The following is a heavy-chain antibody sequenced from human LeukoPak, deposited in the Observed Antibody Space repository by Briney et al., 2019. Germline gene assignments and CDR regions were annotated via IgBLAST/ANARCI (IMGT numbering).Heavy chain of an antibody. CDR3: ARAGPWPTARSDP. CDR1: GDSITSGDYY. J-gene: IGHJ5*02. V-gene: IGHV4-61*02. Sequence: SQTLSLTCTVSGDSITSGDYYWSWIRQPAGEGLEWIGRIYSSGNINYNPSLKHRLTISRHTHKNPVSQQLSCLTAADTAVYYCARAGPWPTARSDPWGQGTLVTVSS. CDR2: IYSSGNI. D-gene: IGHD4-11*01.